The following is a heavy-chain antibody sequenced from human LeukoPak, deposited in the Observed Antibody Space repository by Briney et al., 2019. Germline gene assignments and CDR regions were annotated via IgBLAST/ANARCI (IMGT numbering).Heavy chain of an antibody. CDR1: GFTFSSYG. D-gene: IGHD7-27*01. J-gene: IGHJ5*02. CDR2: IWYDGSNK. Sequence: PGGSLRLSCAASGFTFSSYGMHWVRQAPGKGLEWVAVIWYDGSNKYYADSVKGRFTISRDNSKNTLFLQMNSLRAEDTAVYYCARAPGDYWPLEFDPWGQGTLVTVSS. CDR3: ARAPGDYWPLEFDP. V-gene: IGHV3-33*01.